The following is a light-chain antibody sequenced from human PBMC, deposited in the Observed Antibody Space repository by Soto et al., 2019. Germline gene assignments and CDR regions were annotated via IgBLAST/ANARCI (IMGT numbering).Light chain of an antibody. CDR3: QQYDNSPYT. J-gene: IGKJ2*01. CDR2: LAS. Sequence: EIVLTQSPGTLSLSPGERVTLSCRASQSVPSKYLAWYKQKPGQAPRLLIYLASTRAAGIPDRFSGSGSGTDFTLTVSRLEPEDSAVYYCQQYDNSPYTFGQGTKLEI. CDR1: QSVPSKY. V-gene: IGKV3-20*01.